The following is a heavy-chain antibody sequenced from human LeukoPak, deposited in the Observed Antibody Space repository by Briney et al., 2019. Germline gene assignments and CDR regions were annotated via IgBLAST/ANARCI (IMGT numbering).Heavy chain of an antibody. D-gene: IGHD1-7*01. CDR3: ATARNFRFEY. CDR1: VLTFGTTR. J-gene: IGHJ4*02. V-gene: IGHV3-74*01. Sequence: GGSLRLSCATSVLTFGTTRMHWVRHAPWKGLMWVSRMNGEGTTIDYADSVKGRFTVSRDYAKNTLLLQMNNLRTEDTALYFCATARNFRFEYWGQGSLVIVSA. CDR2: MNGEGTTI.